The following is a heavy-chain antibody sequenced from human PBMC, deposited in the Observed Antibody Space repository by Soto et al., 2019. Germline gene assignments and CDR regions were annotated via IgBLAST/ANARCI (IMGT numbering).Heavy chain of an antibody. CDR1: GYTFTSYG. D-gene: IGHD2-2*01. Sequence: ASVKVSCKASGYTFTSYGISWMRQAPGQGLEWMGWISPNNGNTNYAQKIQCRVTMTTDTSTSTAYMELRRLTSDDTAVFYCARAMCDDASCFADYYYYGMDVWGQGTTVTVSS. V-gene: IGHV1-18*01. CDR2: ISPNNGNT. CDR3: ARAMCDDASCFADYYYYGMDV. J-gene: IGHJ6*02.